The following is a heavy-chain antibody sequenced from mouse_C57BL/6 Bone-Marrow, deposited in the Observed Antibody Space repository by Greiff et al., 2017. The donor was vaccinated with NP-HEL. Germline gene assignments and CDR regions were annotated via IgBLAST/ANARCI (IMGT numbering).Heavy chain of an antibody. Sequence: VQLQQSGAELMKPGASVKLSCKATGYTFTGYWIEWVKQRPGHGLEWIGEILPGSGSTNYNEKFKGKATFTADTSSNTAYMQLSSLTTEDSAIYYCAREGVYYDYDEGYFDVWGTGTTVTVSS. CDR2: ILPGSGST. V-gene: IGHV1-9*01. CDR3: AREGVYYDYDEGYFDV. D-gene: IGHD2-4*01. J-gene: IGHJ1*03. CDR1: GYTFTGYW.